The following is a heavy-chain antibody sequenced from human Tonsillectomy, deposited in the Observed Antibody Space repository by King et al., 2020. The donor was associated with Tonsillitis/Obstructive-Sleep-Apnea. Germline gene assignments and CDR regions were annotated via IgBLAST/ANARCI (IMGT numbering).Heavy chain of an antibody. CDR1: GFSLSTSGMC. CDR2: IDWDDDK. D-gene: IGHD2/OR15-2a*01. J-gene: IGHJ6*04. V-gene: IGHV2-70*11. CDR3: ARKTFLGVDV. Sequence: VTLKESGPALVKPTQTLTLTCTFSGFSLSTSGMCVTWIRQPPGKALEWLARIDWDDDKYYSTSLKTRLTISKDTAKNQVDLPMTNMDPVDTATYYCARKTFLGVDVWGKGTTVTVSS.